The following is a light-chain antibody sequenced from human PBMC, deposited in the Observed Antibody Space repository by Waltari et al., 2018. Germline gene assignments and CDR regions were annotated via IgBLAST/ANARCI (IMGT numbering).Light chain of an antibody. CDR1: SSDVGDYNY. Sequence: QSALTQPRSVSGSPGQSVTISCTGTSSDVGDYNYVSWYQHHPGKALQLMIYDVTKRPSGVPVRFSGSNSGNTASLTISGLQAEDEADYSCCSYAGSHTWVFGGGTKLTVL. CDR2: DVT. CDR3: CSYAGSHTWV. J-gene: IGLJ3*02. V-gene: IGLV2-11*01.